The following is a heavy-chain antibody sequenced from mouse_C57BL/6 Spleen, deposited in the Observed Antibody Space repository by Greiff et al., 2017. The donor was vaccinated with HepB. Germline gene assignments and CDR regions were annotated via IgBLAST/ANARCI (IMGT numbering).Heavy chain of an antibody. CDR1: GYTFTSYW. CDR3: ARREGFYDYDGWYFDV. J-gene: IGHJ1*03. V-gene: IGHV1-52*01. CDR2: IDPSDSET. D-gene: IGHD2-4*01. Sequence: QVQLQQPGAELVRPGSSVKLSCKASGYTFTSYWMHWVKQRPIQGLEWIGNIDPSDSETHYNQKFKDKATLTVDKSSSTAYMQLSSLTSEDSAVYYCARREGFYDYDGWYFDVWGTGTTVTVSS.